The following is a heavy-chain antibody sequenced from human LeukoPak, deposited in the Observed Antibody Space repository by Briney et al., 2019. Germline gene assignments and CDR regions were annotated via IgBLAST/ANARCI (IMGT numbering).Heavy chain of an antibody. J-gene: IGHJ4*02. CDR3: ARATYDSSGYYSYYFDY. Sequence: PSETLSLTCTVSGGSISRYYWSWIRQPPGKGLEWIGYIYYSGSTNYNPSLKSRVTISVDTSKNQFSLKLSSVTGADTAVYYCARATYDSSGYYSYYFDYWGQGTLVTVSS. CDR1: GGSISRYY. CDR2: IYYSGST. D-gene: IGHD3-22*01. V-gene: IGHV4-59*01.